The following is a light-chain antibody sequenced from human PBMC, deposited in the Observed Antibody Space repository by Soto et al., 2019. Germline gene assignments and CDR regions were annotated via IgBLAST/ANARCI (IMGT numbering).Light chain of an antibody. V-gene: IGLV2-14*01. Sequence: QSALTQPASVSGSPGQSITISCTGTSSDIGAYNYVSWYQHHPGKAPKFMMYEVSYRPSGVSNRFSGSKSGNTASLTISGLQAEDEVDYYCSSYTSTSTVLFGGGTKLTVL. J-gene: IGLJ2*01. CDR3: SSYTSTSTVL. CDR2: EVS. CDR1: SSDIGAYNY.